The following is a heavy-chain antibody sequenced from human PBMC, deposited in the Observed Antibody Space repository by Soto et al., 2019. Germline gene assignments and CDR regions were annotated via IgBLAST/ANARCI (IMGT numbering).Heavy chain of an antibody. CDR1: GGSFSGYY. CDR2: INHSGST. CDR3: ARGGGALVRSGPYYFDY. V-gene: IGHV4-34*01. Sequence: QVQLQQWGAGLLKPSETLSLTCAVYGGSFSGYYWSWIRQLPGKGLEWIGEINHSGSTNYNPSLKSRVTISVDTSKNQFSLKLSSVTAADTAVYYCARGGGALVRSGPYYFDYWGQGTLVTVSS. J-gene: IGHJ4*02.